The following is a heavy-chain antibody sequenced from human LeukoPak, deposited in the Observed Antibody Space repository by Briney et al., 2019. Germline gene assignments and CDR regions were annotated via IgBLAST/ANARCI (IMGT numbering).Heavy chain of an antibody. J-gene: IGHJ6*02. CDR2: ISWNSGNI. Sequence: PGGSLRLSCAASGFTFDDYAMHWVRQAPGKGLEWVSGISWNSGNIGYADSVKGRFTISRDNAKNSLYLQMNSLRAEDTALYYCALLPYYYGMDVWGQGTLVTVSS. D-gene: IGHD1-26*01. CDR1: GFTFDDYA. V-gene: IGHV3-9*01. CDR3: ALLPYYYGMDV.